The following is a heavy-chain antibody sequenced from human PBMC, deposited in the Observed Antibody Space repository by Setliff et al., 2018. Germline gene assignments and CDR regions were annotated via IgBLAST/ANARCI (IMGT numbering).Heavy chain of an antibody. CDR2: ISPYSGNT. Sequence: ASVKVSCKASGYTFSDYGVTWVRQAPGQGLEWMGWISPYSGNTYYAPELQGRVTLTTDTSTTTAYMELRSLRSDDTAVYYCARDPLYRENLSRVFDFWGQGTMVTVSS. D-gene: IGHD3-16*02. CDR3: ARDPLYRENLSRVFDF. CDR1: GYTFSDYG. V-gene: IGHV1-18*01. J-gene: IGHJ3*01.